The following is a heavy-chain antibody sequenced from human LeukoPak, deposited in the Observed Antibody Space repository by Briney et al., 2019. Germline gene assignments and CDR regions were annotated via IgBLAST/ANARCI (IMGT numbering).Heavy chain of an antibody. CDR2: INPNSGGT. V-gene: IGHV1-2*02. CDR1: GYTFTGYY. D-gene: IGHD3-3*01. Sequence: ASVKVSCKASGYTFTGYYMHWVRQAPGQGLEWMGWINPNSGGTNYAQKFQGRVTMTRDTSISTAYMELSRLRSDDTAVYYCASSYDLWSGYLPFDYWGQGTLVTVSS. CDR3: ASSYDLWSGYLPFDY. J-gene: IGHJ4*02.